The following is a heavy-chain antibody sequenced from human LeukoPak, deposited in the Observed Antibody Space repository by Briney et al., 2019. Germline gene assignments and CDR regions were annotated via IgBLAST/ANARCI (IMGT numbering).Heavy chain of an antibody. J-gene: IGHJ4*02. CDR3: AKDRVRVAAFDY. V-gene: IGHV3-23*01. Sequence: GGSLRLSCAASGFTFSSYAMSWVRQAPGKGLEWVSGISGSGASTYYADSVKGRFTISRDNSKNTLYLQMNSLRAEDTAVYYCAKDRVRVAAFDYWGQGTLVTVSS. D-gene: IGHD3-3*01. CDR1: GFTFSSYA. CDR2: ISGSGAST.